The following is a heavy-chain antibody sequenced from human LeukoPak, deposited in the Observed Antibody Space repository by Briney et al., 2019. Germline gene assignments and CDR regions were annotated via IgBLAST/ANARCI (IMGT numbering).Heavy chain of an antibody. CDR2: IYYSGST. V-gene: IGHV4-59*01. Sequence: PSETLSLTCTVSAGSISSYYWSWIRQPPGKGLEWIGYIYYSGSTNYNPSLKSRVTISVDTSKNQFSLKLSSVTAADTAVYYCARKSIAATVGFSCFDPWGQGTLVTVSS. J-gene: IGHJ5*02. CDR1: AGSISSYY. D-gene: IGHD6-13*01. CDR3: ARKSIAATVGFSCFDP.